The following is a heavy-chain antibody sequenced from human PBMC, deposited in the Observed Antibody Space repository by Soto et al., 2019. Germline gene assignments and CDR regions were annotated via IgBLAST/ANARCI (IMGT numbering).Heavy chain of an antibody. CDR1: GFTFSGSA. Sequence: RGSLRLSCAASGFTFSGSAMHWVRQASGKGLEWVGRIRSKANSYATAYAASVKGRFTISRDDSKNTAYLQMNSLKTEDTAVYYCTRVLETMIVVVTRTWYYGMDVWGQGTTVTVSS. J-gene: IGHJ6*02. CDR2: IRSKANSYAT. D-gene: IGHD3-22*01. V-gene: IGHV3-73*01. CDR3: TRVLETMIVVVTRTWYYGMDV.